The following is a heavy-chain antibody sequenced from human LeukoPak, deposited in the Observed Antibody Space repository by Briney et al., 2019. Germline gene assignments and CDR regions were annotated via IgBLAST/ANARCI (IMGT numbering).Heavy chain of an antibody. V-gene: IGHV3-23*01. CDR2: ISGSGGST. CDR3: ARSPYYYYMDV. CDR1: GFTFSSYG. Sequence: SGGTLRLSCAASGFTFSSYGMRWVRQAPGKGLEWVSAISGSGGSTYYADSVKGRFTISRDNSKNTLYLQMHSLRAEDTAVYYCARSPYYYYMDVWGKGTTVTISS. D-gene: IGHD3-10*01. J-gene: IGHJ6*03.